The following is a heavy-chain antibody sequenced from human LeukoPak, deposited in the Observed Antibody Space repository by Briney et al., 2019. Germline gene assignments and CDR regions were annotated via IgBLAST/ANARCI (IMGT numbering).Heavy chain of an antibody. Sequence: ASVKVSCKASGYTFTSNYMYWVRQAPGQGLEWMGIINPSGGSTSYAQRFQGRVTVTTDTSTSTVYLELSSLTSEDTAVYYCARRGTGVDYWGQGTLVTVSS. J-gene: IGHJ4*02. V-gene: IGHV1-46*01. CDR2: INPSGGST. CDR3: ARRGTGVDY. CDR1: GYTFTSNY. D-gene: IGHD3-16*01.